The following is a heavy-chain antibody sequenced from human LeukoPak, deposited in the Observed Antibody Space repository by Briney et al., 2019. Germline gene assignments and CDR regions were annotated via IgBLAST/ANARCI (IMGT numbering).Heavy chain of an antibody. V-gene: IGHV3-23*01. Sequence: GGSLRLSCAASGFTFSSYAMSWVRQAPGKGLEWVSAISGSGGSTYYADSVKGRFTISRDNSKNTLCLQMNSLRAEDTAVYYCAKDGEPLWFGESPPPFDYWGQGTLVTVSS. D-gene: IGHD3-10*01. CDR3: AKDGEPLWFGESPPPFDY. CDR2: ISGSGGST. CDR1: GFTFSSYA. J-gene: IGHJ4*02.